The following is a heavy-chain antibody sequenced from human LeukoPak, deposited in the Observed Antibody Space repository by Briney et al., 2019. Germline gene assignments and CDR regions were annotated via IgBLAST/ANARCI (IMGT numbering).Heavy chain of an antibody. V-gene: IGHV3-30*12. CDR1: GFTFSTYG. CDR3: AKDATREQWVYYYYMDV. J-gene: IGHJ6*03. D-gene: IGHD1-26*01. Sequence: PGGSLRLSCAASGFTFSTYGMHWVRQAPGKGLEWVAVISYDGGNKYYADSVKGRFTISRDNSKNTLYLQVNSLRAEDTAVYYCAKDATREQWVYYYYMDVWGKGTTVTISS. CDR2: ISYDGGNK.